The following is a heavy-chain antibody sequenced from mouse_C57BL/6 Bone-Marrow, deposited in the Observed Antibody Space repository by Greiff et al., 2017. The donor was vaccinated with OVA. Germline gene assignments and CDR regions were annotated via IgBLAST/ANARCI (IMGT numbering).Heavy chain of an antibody. CDR2: ISYDGSN. CDR3: ARDRYYGSSYE. Sequence: EVQLQQSGPGLVKPSQSLSLTCSVTGYSITSVYYWNWIRQFPGNKLEWMGYISYDGSNNYNPSLKNRISITRDTSKNQFFLKLNSVTTEDTATYYCARDRYYGSSYEWGQGTTLTVSS. V-gene: IGHV3-6*01. J-gene: IGHJ2*01. D-gene: IGHD1-1*01. CDR1: GYSITSVYY.